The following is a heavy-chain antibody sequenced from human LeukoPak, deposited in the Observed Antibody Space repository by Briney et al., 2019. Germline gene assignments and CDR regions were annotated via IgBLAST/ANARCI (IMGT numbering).Heavy chain of an antibody. CDR3: ARAFSSSYYYGMDV. CDR2: IYYSGST. V-gene: IGHV4-59*01. Sequence: SETQSLTCTVSGGSISSYYWSWIRQPPGKGLEWIGYIYYSGSTNYNPSLKSRVTISVDTSKNQFSLKLSSVTAADTAVYYCARAFSSSYYYGMDVWGQGTTVTVSS. J-gene: IGHJ6*02. D-gene: IGHD3-10*01. CDR1: GGSISSYY.